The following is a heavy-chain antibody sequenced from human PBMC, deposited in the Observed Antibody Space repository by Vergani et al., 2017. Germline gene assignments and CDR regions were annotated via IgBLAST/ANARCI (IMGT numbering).Heavy chain of an antibody. CDR2: ISGSGGST. Sequence: EVQLLESGGGLVQPGGSLRLSCAASGFTFSSYAMSWVRQAPGKGLEWVSAISGSGGSTYYADSVKGRFTISRDNSKNTLYLQMNSLRAEDTAVYYCAKAQLSGYSYGSPFDYWGQGTLVTVSA. CDR1: GFTFSSYA. V-gene: IGHV3-23*01. CDR3: AKAQLSGYSYGSPFDY. J-gene: IGHJ4*02. D-gene: IGHD5-18*01.